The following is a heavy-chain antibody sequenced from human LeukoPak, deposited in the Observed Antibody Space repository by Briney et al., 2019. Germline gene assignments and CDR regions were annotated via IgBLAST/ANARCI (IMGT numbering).Heavy chain of an antibody. CDR3: AREFGGSYSRYYYYMDV. CDR2: IIPIFGTA. D-gene: IGHD1-26*01. J-gene: IGHJ6*03. CDR1: GGTFSSYA. Sequence: ASVKVSCKASGGTFSSYAISWVRQAPGQGLEWMGGIIPIFGTANYAQKFQGRVTITTDESTSTAYMELSSLRSEDTAVYYCAREFGGSYSRYYYYMDVWGKGTTVTVSS. V-gene: IGHV1-69*05.